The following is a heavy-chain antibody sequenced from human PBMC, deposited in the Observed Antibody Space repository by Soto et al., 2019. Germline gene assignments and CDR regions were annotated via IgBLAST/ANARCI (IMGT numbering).Heavy chain of an antibody. J-gene: IGHJ5*02. CDR2: IYHSGNA. D-gene: IGHD6-6*01. CDR3: ARHYSSSSGCFDP. V-gene: IGHV4-38-2*01. CDR1: GYSISSGFY. Sequence: PSETLSLTCAVSGYSISSGFYWGWIRQPPGKGLEWIGSIYHSGNAYYSPSLRSRVTISVDTSKNQFSLKVNSATAADTAIYYCARHYSSSSGCFDPWGQGTLVTVSS.